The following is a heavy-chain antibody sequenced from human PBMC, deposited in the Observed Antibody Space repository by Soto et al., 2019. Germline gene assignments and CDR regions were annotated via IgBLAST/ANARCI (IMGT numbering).Heavy chain of an antibody. Sequence: EVQLVETGGGLIQPGGSLRLSCAASGFTVSNNYMSWVRQAPGKGLEWVSLIYSGGSTFYADSVKGRFTISRDNSKNTLCLQMNGLRAEDTAVYFCATYTSLDYWGQGTLVTVSS. D-gene: IGHD2-2*02. CDR1: GFTVSNNY. J-gene: IGHJ4*02. CDR2: IYSGGST. CDR3: ATYTSLDY. V-gene: IGHV3-53*02.